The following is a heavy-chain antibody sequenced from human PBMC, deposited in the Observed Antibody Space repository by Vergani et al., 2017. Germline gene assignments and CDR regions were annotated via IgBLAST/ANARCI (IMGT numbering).Heavy chain of an antibody. J-gene: IGHJ6*02. CDR2: IYHSGST. V-gene: IGHV4-59*08. D-gene: IGHD6-19*01. CDR3: ARVGAVAGSDYYYYGMDV. CDR1: GGSISSYY. Sequence: QVQLQESGPGLVKPSETLSLTCTVSGGSISSYYWSWIRQPPGKGLEWIGSIYHSGSTYYNPSLKSRVTISVDTSKNQFSLKLSSVTAADTAVYYCARVGAVAGSDYYYYGMDVWGQGTTVTVSS.